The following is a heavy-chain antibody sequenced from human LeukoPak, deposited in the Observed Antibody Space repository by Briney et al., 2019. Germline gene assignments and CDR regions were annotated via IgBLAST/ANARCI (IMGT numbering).Heavy chain of an antibody. CDR1: GFTFSSYW. CDR3: ARDRSGYYYGMDV. CDR2: ISSSGSTI. J-gene: IGHJ6*02. D-gene: IGHD3-10*01. Sequence: PGGSLRLSCAASGFTFSSYWMSWVRQAPGKGLEWVSYISSSGSTIYYADSVKGRFTISRDNAKNSLYLQMNSLRAEDTAVYYCARDRSGYYYGMDVWGQGTTVTVSS. V-gene: IGHV3-48*04.